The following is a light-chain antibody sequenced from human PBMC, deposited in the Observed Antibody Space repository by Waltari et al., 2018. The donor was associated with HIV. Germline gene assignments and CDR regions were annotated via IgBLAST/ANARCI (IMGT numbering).Light chain of an antibody. J-gene: IGLJ1*01. Sequence: QSALTQPASVSGSPGQSITIPCTGPSRDVVSYNYVSWYQHHPGKAPKLMIYEVSNRPSGVSNRFSGSKSGYTASLTISGLQAEDEADYYCSSYTSTSTSCVFGTGTKVTVL. CDR1: SRDVVSYNY. CDR3: SSYTSTSTSCV. V-gene: IGLV2-14*01. CDR2: EVS.